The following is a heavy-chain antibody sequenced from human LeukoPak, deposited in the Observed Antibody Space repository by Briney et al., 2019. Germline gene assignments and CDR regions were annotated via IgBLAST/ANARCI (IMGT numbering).Heavy chain of an antibody. J-gene: IGHJ6*02. CDR3: ARAVGSYYYGSGSLGV. D-gene: IGHD3-10*01. CDR2: ISAYNGNT. V-gene: IGHV1-18*01. Sequence: ASVKVSCKASGYTFTSYGISWVRQAPGQGLEWMGWISAYNGNTNYAQKLQGRVTMTTDTSTSTAYMELRSLRSEGTAVYYCARAVGSYYYGSGSLGVWGQGTTVTVSS. CDR1: GYTFTSYG.